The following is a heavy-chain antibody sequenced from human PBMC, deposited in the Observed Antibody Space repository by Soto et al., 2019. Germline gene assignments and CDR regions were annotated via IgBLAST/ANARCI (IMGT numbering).Heavy chain of an antibody. CDR1: SGSISGRYR. D-gene: IGHD5-12*01. V-gene: IGHV4-4*02. Sequence: QVQRQESGPCLVKPSWTLSLTCAVSSGSISGRYRGCGVRQPPGRGLEWIGETSNSGNTNYNPSRKSRVTISEDKTNNQLSLNANSVTGADTAVYVCARGGLLPVAIGDVVHWGQGTRVTVSS. CDR3: ARGGLLPVAIGDVVH. J-gene: IGHJ4*02. CDR2: TSNSGNT.